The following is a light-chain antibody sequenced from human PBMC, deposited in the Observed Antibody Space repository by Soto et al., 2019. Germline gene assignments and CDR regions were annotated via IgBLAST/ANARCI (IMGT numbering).Light chain of an antibody. Sequence: DIQMTQSPFSLSASLGDRVTITCRASQSISDYLNWYQQKPGKGPKLLIFAASSLQVGVPSRFSGSVSGTDFPASISSLQPEDFATYFCQQSHSAPFTIGPGTTVDIK. V-gene: IGKV1-39*01. CDR3: QQSHSAPFT. CDR1: QSISDY. J-gene: IGKJ3*01. CDR2: AAS.